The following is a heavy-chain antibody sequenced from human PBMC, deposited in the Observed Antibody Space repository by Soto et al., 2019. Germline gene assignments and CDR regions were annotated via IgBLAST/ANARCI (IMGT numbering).Heavy chain of an antibody. J-gene: IGHJ4*02. CDR1: GGSISSYY. CDR3: ARALSSAAGLFFDF. CDR2: IHTTDGT. Sequence: SETLSLTCTVSGGSISSYYWSWIRQPAGKGMEWIGRIHTTDGTNYNPSLKSRVTMSIDTSNNQFSLKLSSLTAADTAVYYCARALSSAAGLFFDFSGPTTLVPVSS. V-gene: IGHV4-4*07. D-gene: IGHD6-13*01.